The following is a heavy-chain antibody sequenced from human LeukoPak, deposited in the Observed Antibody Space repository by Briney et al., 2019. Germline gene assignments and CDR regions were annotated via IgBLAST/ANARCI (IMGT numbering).Heavy chain of an antibody. CDR1: GYTIANYW. Sequence: ASVKVSCKASGYTIANYWVHWVRQAPGQGLEWMGIINPSGDTTSYEQKFQGRVTMTRDTSTSTVYMELSSLRSEDTAVYYCARERDWSGRYNWFDPWGQGTLVTVSS. J-gene: IGHJ5*02. V-gene: IGHV1-46*03. D-gene: IGHD3-3*01. CDR2: INPSGDTT. CDR3: ARERDWSGRYNWFDP.